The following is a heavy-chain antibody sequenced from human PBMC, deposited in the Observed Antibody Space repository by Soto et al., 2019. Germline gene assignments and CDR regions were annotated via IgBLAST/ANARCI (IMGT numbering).Heavy chain of an antibody. D-gene: IGHD3-10*01. CDR3: ARVRFGQWGYAMDV. Sequence: PGGSLRLSCAASGFTFSTYSMHWVRQAPGKGLEWVAVLSYDVRNKFYADSVKGRFTISRDNSENTLYLQMNSLKTEDTAIYYCARVRFGQWGYAMDVWGQGTTVTVSS. CDR2: LSYDVRNK. J-gene: IGHJ6*02. CDR1: GFTFSTYS. V-gene: IGHV3-30-3*01.